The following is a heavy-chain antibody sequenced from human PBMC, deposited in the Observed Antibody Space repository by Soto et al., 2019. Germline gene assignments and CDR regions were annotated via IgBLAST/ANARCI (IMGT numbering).Heavy chain of an antibody. CDR3: AGSEVELYYYYYMDV. V-gene: IGHV3-21*01. D-gene: IGHD1-26*01. J-gene: IGHJ6*03. Sequence: GGSLRLSCAASGFTFSSYSMNWVRQAPGKGLEWVSSISSSSSYIYYADSVKGRFTISRDNAKNSLYLQMNSLRAEDTAVYYCAGSEVELYYYYYMDVWGKGTTVTVSS. CDR2: ISSSSSYI. CDR1: GFTFSSYS.